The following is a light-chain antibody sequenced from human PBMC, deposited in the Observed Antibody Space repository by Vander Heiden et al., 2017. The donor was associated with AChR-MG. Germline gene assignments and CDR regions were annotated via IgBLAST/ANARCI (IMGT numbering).Light chain of an antibody. Sequence: SVLTQPPSVSAAPAQTVTISCTGSSSNIGAGYDVHWYQQLPGTAPKLLIYGNSNRPSGVPDRFSGSKSGTSASLAITGLQAEDEADYYCQSYDSSLSGSVFGGGTKLTVL. V-gene: IGLV1-40*01. J-gene: IGLJ2*01. CDR2: GNS. CDR1: SSNIGAGYD. CDR3: QSYDSSLSGSV.